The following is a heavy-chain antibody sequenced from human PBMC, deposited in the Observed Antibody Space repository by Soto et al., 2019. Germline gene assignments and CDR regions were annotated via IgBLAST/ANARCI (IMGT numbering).Heavy chain of an antibody. V-gene: IGHV5-10-1*01. Sequence: PGESLKISCKGSGYSFTSYWISWVRQMPGKGLEWMGRIDPSDSYTNYSPSFQGHVTISADKSISTAYLQWSSLKASDTAMYYCATQPMIVVVSSDYWGQGTLVTVSS. D-gene: IGHD3-22*01. CDR3: ATQPMIVVVSSDY. J-gene: IGHJ4*02. CDR1: GYSFTSYW. CDR2: IDPSDSYT.